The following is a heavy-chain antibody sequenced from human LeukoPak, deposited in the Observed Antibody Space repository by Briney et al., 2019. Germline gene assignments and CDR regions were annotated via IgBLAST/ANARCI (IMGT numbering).Heavy chain of an antibody. V-gene: IGHV4-59*01. CDR3: ARLRFLEFGYYYMDV. Sequence: SETLSLTCTVSGGSISSYYWSWIRQPPGKGLEWIGYIYYSGSTNYNPSLKSRVTISVDTSKNQFSLKLSSVTAADTAVYYCARLRFLEFGYYYMDVWGKGTTVTVSS. CDR1: GGSISSYY. D-gene: IGHD3-3*01. J-gene: IGHJ6*03. CDR2: IYYSGST.